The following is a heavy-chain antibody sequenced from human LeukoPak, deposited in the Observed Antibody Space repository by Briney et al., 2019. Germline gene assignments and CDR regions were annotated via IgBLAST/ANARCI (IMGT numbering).Heavy chain of an antibody. D-gene: IGHD5-18*01. CDR2: ISGSGGST. Sequence: GGSLRLSCAASGFTFSSYAMSWVRQAPGKGLEWVSAISGSGGSTYYADSVKGRFTISRDNSKNTLYLQMNSLRAEDTAVYYCAKYGYSYGTRPGLVDYWGQGTLVTVSS. J-gene: IGHJ4*02. CDR3: AKYGYSYGTRPGLVDY. CDR1: GFTFSSYA. V-gene: IGHV3-23*01.